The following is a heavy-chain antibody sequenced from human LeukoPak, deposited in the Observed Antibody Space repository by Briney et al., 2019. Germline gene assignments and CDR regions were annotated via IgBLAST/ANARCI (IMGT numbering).Heavy chain of an antibody. J-gene: IGHJ4*02. CDR2: IKQDGSEK. CDR1: GFTFSSYW. CDR3: TTDPYSIPGYFGY. D-gene: IGHD6-13*01. V-gene: IGHV3-7*03. Sequence: GGSLRLSCAASGFTFSSYWMSWVRQAPGKGLEWVANIKQDGSEKYYVDSVKGRFTISRDNAKNSLYLQMNSLRAEDTAVYYCTTDPYSIPGYFGYWGQGTLVTVSS.